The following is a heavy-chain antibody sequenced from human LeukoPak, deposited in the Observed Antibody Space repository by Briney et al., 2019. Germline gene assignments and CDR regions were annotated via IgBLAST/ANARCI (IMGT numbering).Heavy chain of an antibody. Sequence: GGSLRLSCAASGSTFSSYSMNWVRQAPGKGLEWVSSISSSSSYIYYADSVKGRFTISRDNAKNSLYLQMNSLRAEDTAVYYCARSGGCSSTSCSPNFDYWGQGTLVTVSS. CDR3: ARSGGCSSTSCSPNFDY. CDR2: ISSSSSYI. J-gene: IGHJ4*02. V-gene: IGHV3-21*01. D-gene: IGHD2-2*01. CDR1: GSTFSSYS.